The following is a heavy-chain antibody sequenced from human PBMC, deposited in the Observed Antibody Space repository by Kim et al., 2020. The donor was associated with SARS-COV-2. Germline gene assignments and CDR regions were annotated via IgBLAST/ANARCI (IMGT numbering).Heavy chain of an antibody. CDR1: GFSLTTSRMC. Sequence: SGPTLVNPTQTLTLTCTFSGFSLTTSRMCVTWIRQPPGKALEWLARIDWDNDKYYSRSLQTRLTISKDTSKNQVVLTMTNMDPVDSATYYCARWYCSNTSCKMGVAYMEVWGKGTTVTVSS. CDR2: IDWDNDK. D-gene: IGHD2-2*01. V-gene: IGHV2-70*11. CDR3: ARWYCSNTSCKMGVAYMEV. J-gene: IGHJ6*03.